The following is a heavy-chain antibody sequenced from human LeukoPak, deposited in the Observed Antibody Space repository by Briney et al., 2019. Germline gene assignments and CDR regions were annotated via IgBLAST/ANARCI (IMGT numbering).Heavy chain of an antibody. V-gene: IGHV3-74*01. CDR1: GFTFSSCS. CDR2: INTDGSST. Sequence: TGGSLRLSCAASGFTFSSCSMHWVRQVPGKGLVWVSRINTDGSSTTYADSVEGRFTISRDNSKNTLYLQMNSLRAEDTAVYYCAKTPSHVVGLVDYWGQGTLVTVSS. CDR3: AKTPSHVVGLVDY. D-gene: IGHD2-2*01. J-gene: IGHJ4*02.